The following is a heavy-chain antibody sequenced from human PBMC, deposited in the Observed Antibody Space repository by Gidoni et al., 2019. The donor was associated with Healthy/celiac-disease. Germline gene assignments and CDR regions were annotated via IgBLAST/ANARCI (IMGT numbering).Heavy chain of an antibody. Sequence: QVQLQESGPGLVKPSETLSLPCTVSGGSISSYYWSWNRQPPGKGLEWIGYIYYSGSTNYNPSLKSRVTISVDTSKNQFSLKLSSVTAADTAVYYCARATKAWELVDYWGQGTLVTVSS. CDR2: IYYSGST. CDR3: ARATKAWELVDY. D-gene: IGHD1-26*01. J-gene: IGHJ4*02. V-gene: IGHV4-59*01. CDR1: GGSISSYY.